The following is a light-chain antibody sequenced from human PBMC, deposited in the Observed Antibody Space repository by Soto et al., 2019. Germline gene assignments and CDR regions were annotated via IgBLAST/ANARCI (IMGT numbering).Light chain of an antibody. J-gene: IGKJ2*01. V-gene: IGKV4-1*01. CDR3: HQYYTTPYT. CDR2: WAS. Sequence: DIVMTQSPDSLAVSLGERATINCKSSQSVSYSSNNQNYLAWYQQKPGQPPKLLISWASTRESVVPDRFRGSGSGTDFTLTISSLQAEDVAVYYCHQYYTTPYTFGQGTKLEI. CDR1: QSVSYSSNNQNY.